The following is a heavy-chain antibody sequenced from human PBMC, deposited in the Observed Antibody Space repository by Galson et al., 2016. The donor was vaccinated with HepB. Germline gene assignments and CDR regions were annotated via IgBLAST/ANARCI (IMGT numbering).Heavy chain of an antibody. CDR1: GFTFSRYW. CDR3: ARLQMATAGNQYYYAMDV. J-gene: IGHJ6*02. Sequence: SLRLSCAASGFTFSRYWMHWVRQAPGKGLMWVSRINGDGSHPAYAESVGGRFTISRDNAKDTLYLQVNSLRAEDTAVYFCARLQMATAGNQYYYAMDVWGQGTTVTVSS. CDR2: INGDGSHP. D-gene: IGHD6-13*01. V-gene: IGHV3-74*01.